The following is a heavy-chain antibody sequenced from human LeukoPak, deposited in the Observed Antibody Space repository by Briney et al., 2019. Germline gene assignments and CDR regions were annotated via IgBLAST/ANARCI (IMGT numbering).Heavy chain of an antibody. Sequence: GGSLRLSCAASGFTFSGYWMHWVRQAPGKGLVWVSRIDIDGGNTNYADSVKGRLTISRDNAKDTLYLQMNSLRAEDTAVYYCARDRQAGDGEYFDYWAQGTLVTVSS. J-gene: IGHJ4*02. D-gene: IGHD7-27*01. V-gene: IGHV3-74*01. CDR2: IDIDGGNT. CDR3: ARDRQAGDGEYFDY. CDR1: GFTFSGYW.